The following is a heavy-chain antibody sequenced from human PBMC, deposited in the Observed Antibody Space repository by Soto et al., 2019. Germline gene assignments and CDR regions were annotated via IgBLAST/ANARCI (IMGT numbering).Heavy chain of an antibody. V-gene: IGHV4-34*01. CDR2: INHSGST. Sequence: QVQLQQWGAGLLKPSETLSLTCAVYGGSFSGYYWSWIRQPPGKGLEWIGEINHSGSTNYNPSLKSRVTISVDTSKNQFSLKLSSVTAADTAVYYCARGSRAILGYCSGGSCYSWFDPWGQGTLVTVSS. J-gene: IGHJ5*02. CDR1: GGSFSGYY. CDR3: ARGSRAILGYCSGGSCYSWFDP. D-gene: IGHD2-15*01.